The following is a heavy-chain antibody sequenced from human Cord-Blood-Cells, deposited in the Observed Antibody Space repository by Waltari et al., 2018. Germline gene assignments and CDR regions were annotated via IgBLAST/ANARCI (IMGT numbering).Heavy chain of an antibody. D-gene: IGHD3-22*01. CDR2: IIPIFGTA. Sequence: QVQLVQSGAEVKKPGSSVKASCKASGGTFSSYAISWVRQAPGQGLEWMGGIIPIFGTANYAQKFQGRVTITADESTSTAYMELSSLRSEDTAVYYCASHYDSSGYYYYYGMDVWGQGTTVTVSS. CDR1: GGTFSSYA. CDR3: ASHYDSSGYYYYYGMDV. V-gene: IGHV1-69*01. J-gene: IGHJ6*02.